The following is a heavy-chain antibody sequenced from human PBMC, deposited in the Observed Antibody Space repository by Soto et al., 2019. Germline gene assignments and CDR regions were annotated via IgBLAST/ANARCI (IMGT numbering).Heavy chain of an antibody. D-gene: IGHD1-26*01. V-gene: IGHV3-30*18. J-gene: IGHJ4*02. Sequence: QVQLVESGGGVVQPGRSLRLSCAASGFTFSSYGMHWVRQAPGKGLEWVAVISYDGSNKYYADSVKGRFTISRDNSKNTLYLQMNSLRAEDTAVYYCAKEWYSGSYSLDYWGQGTLVTFSS. CDR2: ISYDGSNK. CDR3: AKEWYSGSYSLDY. CDR1: GFTFSSYG.